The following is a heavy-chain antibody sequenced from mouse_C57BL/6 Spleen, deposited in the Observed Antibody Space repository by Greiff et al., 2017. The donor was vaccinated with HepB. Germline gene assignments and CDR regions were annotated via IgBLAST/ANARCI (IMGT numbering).Heavy chain of an antibody. CDR2: INPNNGGT. Sequence: EVQLQQSGPELVKPGASVKISCKASGYTFTDYYMNWVKQSHGKSLEWIGDINPNNGGTNYNQKFKGKATLTVDKSSSTAYMELRSLTSEDSAVYYCARGWFAYWGQGTLVTVSA. V-gene: IGHV1-26*01. CDR3: ARGWFAY. J-gene: IGHJ3*01. CDR1: GYTFTDYY.